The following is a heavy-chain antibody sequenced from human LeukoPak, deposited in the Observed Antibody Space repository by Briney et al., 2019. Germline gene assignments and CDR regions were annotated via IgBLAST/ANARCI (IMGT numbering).Heavy chain of an antibody. J-gene: IGHJ4*02. Sequence: PGGSLRLSCAASEFDFSSHAMTWVRQAPGKGLEWVSAISISGSKTYYADSVKGRFTISRDNSKNTLYLQMNSLRAEDMAVYYCANEIRPNDYWGQGTQVTVSS. CDR3: ANEIRPNDY. CDR2: ISISGSKT. D-gene: IGHD4-17*01. CDR1: EFDFSSHA. V-gene: IGHV3-23*01.